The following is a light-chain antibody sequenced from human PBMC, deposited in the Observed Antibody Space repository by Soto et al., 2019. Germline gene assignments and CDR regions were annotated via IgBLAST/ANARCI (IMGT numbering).Light chain of an antibody. J-gene: IGKJ4*01. CDR1: QTITPTF. CDR2: GAS. Sequence: EIVLTQSPGTLFLSPGEKATLSCRASQTITPTFLAWYQQKPGQAPRLLIYGASSSATDIPDRFSGSGSGTDFTLTISKLEPEDFAVYYCQQFGVSPTFGGGTKVDIK. CDR3: QQFGVSPT. V-gene: IGKV3-20*01.